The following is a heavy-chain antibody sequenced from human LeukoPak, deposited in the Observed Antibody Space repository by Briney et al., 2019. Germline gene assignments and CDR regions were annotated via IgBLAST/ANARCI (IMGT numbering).Heavy chain of an antibody. V-gene: IGHV3-74*01. J-gene: IGHJ4*02. CDR2: IDSDGSST. CDR3: TRDYDIL. D-gene: IGHD3-9*01. Sequence: GGSLRLXCVASGFTFNTYWMHWVRHAPGKGLVWVSRIDSDGSSTSYADSVKGRFTISRDNAKNTLYLQMNSLRAEDTAVYYCTRDYDILWGQGTLVTVSS. CDR1: GFTFNTYW.